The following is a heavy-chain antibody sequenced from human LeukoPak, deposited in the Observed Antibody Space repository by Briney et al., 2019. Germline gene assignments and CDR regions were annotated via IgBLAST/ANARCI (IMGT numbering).Heavy chain of an antibody. D-gene: IGHD3-10*01. CDR2: ISYDGSNK. Sequence: PGGSLRLSCAASGFTFSSYGMHWVRQAPGKGLEWVAVISYDGSNKYYADSVKGRFTISRDNSKNTLYLQVNSLRAEDTAVYYCAKGGGYYYGDWGQGTLVTVSS. V-gene: IGHV3-30*18. CDR1: GFTFSSYG. J-gene: IGHJ4*02. CDR3: AKGGGYYYGD.